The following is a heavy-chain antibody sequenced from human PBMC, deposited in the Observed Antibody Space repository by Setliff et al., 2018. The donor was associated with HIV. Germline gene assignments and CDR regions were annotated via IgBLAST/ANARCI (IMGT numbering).Heavy chain of an antibody. CDR3: VKRGIAVAGRWVPRNNWFDP. CDR2: INHSGGT. Sequence: ESLKISCAASGFTFSDYAMSWVRQAPGKGLEWIGEINHSGGTNYNPSLKSRVTISVDTTKNQFSLKVKSVTAADTAVYYCVKRGIAVAGRWVPRNNWFDPWGQGSLFTVSS. J-gene: IGHJ5*02. CDR1: GFTFSDYA. V-gene: IGHV4-34*08. D-gene: IGHD6-19*01.